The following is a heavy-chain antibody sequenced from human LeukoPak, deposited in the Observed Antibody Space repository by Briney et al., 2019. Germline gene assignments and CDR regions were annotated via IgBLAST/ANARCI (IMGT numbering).Heavy chain of an antibody. D-gene: IGHD3-3*01. CDR2: ISWDGGST. V-gene: IGHV3-43*01. CDR3: AKGNATIFGVGGSPDY. CDR1: GFTFDDYT. Sequence: GGSLRLSCAASGFTFDDYTMHWVRHAPWKGLEWVSLISWDGGSTYYADSVKGRFTISRDNSKNSLYLQMNSLRTEDTALYYCAKGNATIFGVGGSPDYWGQGTLVTVSS. J-gene: IGHJ4*02.